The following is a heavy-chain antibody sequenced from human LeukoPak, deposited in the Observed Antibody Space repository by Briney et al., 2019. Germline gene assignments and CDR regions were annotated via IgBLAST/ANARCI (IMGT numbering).Heavy chain of an antibody. D-gene: IGHD1-26*01. V-gene: IGHV3-23*01. CDR2: ISGSGGST. Sequence: GGSLRLSCAASGFTFSSYAMSWVRQAPGKGLEWVSSISGSGGSTYYADSVKGRFTISRDNSKHTLYLQMNSMRGEDTAVYYCAKDREGPIADYFDYWGQGTLVTVSS. J-gene: IGHJ4*02. CDR1: GFTFSSYA. CDR3: AKDREGPIADYFDY.